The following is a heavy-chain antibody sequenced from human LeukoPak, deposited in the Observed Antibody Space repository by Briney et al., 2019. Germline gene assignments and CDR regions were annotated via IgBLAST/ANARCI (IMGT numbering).Heavy chain of an antibody. CDR1: GGSVSDYY. V-gene: IGHV4-59*02. Sequence: SETLSLTCTISGGSVSDYYWSWIRQSPGKGLEWIGYIYHTGSTSCSPSLKSRVTISAGTSQNQFSLKLSSVTAADTAVYYCASRKLGNDYWGQGTLVTVSS. CDR3: ASRKLGNDY. D-gene: IGHD7-27*01. J-gene: IGHJ4*02. CDR2: IYHTGST.